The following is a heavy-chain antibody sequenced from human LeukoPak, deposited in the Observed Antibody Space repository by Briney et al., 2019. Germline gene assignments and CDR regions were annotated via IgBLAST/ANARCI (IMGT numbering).Heavy chain of an antibody. CDR2: INPNSGGT. CDR3: ASVPMGYYDSSGYDY. V-gene: IGHV1-2*02. Sequence: GASVKVSCKASGYTFTGYYMHWVRQAPGQGLEWMGWINPNSGGTNYAQKFQGRVTMTRDTSISTAYMELSRLRSDDTAVYYCASVPMGYYDSSGYDYWGQGTLVTVSS. CDR1: GYTFTGYY. D-gene: IGHD3-22*01. J-gene: IGHJ4*02.